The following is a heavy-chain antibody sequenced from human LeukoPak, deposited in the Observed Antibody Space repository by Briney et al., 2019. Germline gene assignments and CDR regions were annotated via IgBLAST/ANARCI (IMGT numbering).Heavy chain of an antibody. Sequence: ASVKVSCKASGYTFTGYYMHWVRRAPGQGLEWMGWINPNSGGTNYAQKFQGRVTMTRDTSISTAYMELSRLRSDDTAVYYCAREFWSGYYPDYWGQGTLVTVSS. CDR3: AREFWSGYYPDY. D-gene: IGHD3-3*01. J-gene: IGHJ4*02. CDR1: GYTFTGYY. V-gene: IGHV1-2*02. CDR2: INPNSGGT.